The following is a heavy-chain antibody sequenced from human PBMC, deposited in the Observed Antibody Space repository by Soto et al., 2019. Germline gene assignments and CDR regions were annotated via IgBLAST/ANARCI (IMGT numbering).Heavy chain of an antibody. D-gene: IGHD2-15*01. CDR3: ARDSYCSGGSCGGYYYYGMDV. CDR1: GFTFSSYG. J-gene: IGHJ6*02. V-gene: IGHV3-33*01. Sequence: GGSLRLSCAASGFTFSSYGMHWVRQAPGKGLEWVAVIWYDGSNKYYADSVKGRFTISRDNSKNTLYLQMNSLRAEDTAVYYCARDSYCSGGSCGGYYYYGMDVWGQGTTVTVSS. CDR2: IWYDGSNK.